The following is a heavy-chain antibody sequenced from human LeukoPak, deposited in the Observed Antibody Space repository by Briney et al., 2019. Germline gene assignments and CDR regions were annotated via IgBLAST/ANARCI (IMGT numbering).Heavy chain of an antibody. CDR3: ARALDDSSGYYIDY. CDR1: GGSISSGGYS. Sequence: SETLSLTCAVSGGSISSGGYSWSWIRQPPGKGLEWIGYIYHSGSTYYNPSLKSRVTISVDRSKNQFSLKLSSVTAADTAVYYCARALDDSSGYYIDYWGQGTLVTVSS. V-gene: IGHV4-30-2*01. CDR2: IYHSGST. D-gene: IGHD3-22*01. J-gene: IGHJ4*02.